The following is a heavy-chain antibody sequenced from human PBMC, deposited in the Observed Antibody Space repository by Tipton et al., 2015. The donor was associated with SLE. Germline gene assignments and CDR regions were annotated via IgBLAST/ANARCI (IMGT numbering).Heavy chain of an antibody. CDR1: GGSFSGYY. D-gene: IGHD2-15*01. CDR3: VRGYCSGGSCYPVDAFEI. Sequence: TLSLTCAVYGGSFSGYYWSWIRQPPGKGLEWIGEINHSGSTNCNPSFKGRVIITLDTSKNQFSLKLSSVTAADTAVYYCVRGYCSGGSCYPVDAFEIWGQGTKVTVSS. J-gene: IGHJ3*02. CDR2: INHSGST. V-gene: IGHV4-34*01.